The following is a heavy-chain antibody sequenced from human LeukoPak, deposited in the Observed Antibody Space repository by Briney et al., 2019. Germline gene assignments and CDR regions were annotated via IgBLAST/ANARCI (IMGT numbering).Heavy chain of an antibody. V-gene: IGHV4-59*08. D-gene: IGHD6-13*01. J-gene: IGHJ3*02. CDR3: ARRNSSSWRRRDAFDI. CDR1: GGSISRYY. CDR2: IYYSGST. Sequence: SVPLSLTCTVSGGSISRYYWSWIRQPPGKGLEWIGYIYYSGSTNYNPSLKSRVTISVDTSKNQFSLKLSSVTAADTAVYYCARRNSSSWRRRDAFDIWGQGTMVTVSS.